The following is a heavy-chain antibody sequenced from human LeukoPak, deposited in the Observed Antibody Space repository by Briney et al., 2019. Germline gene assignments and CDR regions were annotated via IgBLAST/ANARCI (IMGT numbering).Heavy chain of an antibody. CDR2: IYCSGST. CDR1: GGSISSYY. Sequence: PSETLSLTCTVSGGSISSYYWSWIRQPPGKGLEWIGYIYCSGSTNYNPSLKSRVTISVDTSKNQFSLKLSSVTAADTAVYYCARYSGYDSLFDYWGQGTLVTVSS. D-gene: IGHD5-12*01. J-gene: IGHJ4*02. CDR3: ARYSGYDSLFDY. V-gene: IGHV4-59*01.